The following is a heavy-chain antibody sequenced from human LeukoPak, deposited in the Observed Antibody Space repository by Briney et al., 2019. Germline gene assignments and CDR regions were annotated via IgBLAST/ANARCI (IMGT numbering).Heavy chain of an antibody. D-gene: IGHD3-22*01. J-gene: IGHJ4*02. CDR1: GFTFSDYY. V-gene: IGHV3-11*01. CDR3: ARSTYYYDSSGYNY. CDR2: ISSSGSTI. Sequence: GGSLRLSCAASGFTFSDYYMSWIRQAPGKGLGWVSYISSSGSTIYYADSVKGRFTISRDNAKNSLYLQMNSLRAEDTAVYYCARSTYYYDSSGYNYWGQGTLVTVSS.